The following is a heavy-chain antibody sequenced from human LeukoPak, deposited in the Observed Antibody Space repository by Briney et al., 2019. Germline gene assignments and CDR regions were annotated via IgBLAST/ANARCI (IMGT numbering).Heavy chain of an antibody. CDR3: ARGSGYFDY. CDR1: GFTFSSYS. Sequence: GASVKVSCKASGFTFSSYSMNWVRQAPGKGLEWVSYISSSSSTIYYADSVKGRFTISRDNAKNSLYLQMNSLRAEDTAVYYCARGSGYFDYWGQGTLVTVSS. J-gene: IGHJ4*02. V-gene: IGHV3-48*04. D-gene: IGHD3-10*01. CDR2: ISSSSSTI.